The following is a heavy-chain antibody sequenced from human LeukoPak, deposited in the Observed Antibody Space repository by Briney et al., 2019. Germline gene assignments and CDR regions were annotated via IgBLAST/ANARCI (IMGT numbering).Heavy chain of an antibody. CDR3: ARDPITYYYGSGSHWFDP. CDR2: ISSSSSTI. D-gene: IGHD3-10*01. V-gene: IGHV3-48*04. Sequence: GGSLRLSCAASGFTFSSYSMNWVRQAPGKGLEWVSYISSSSSTIYYADSVKGRFTISRDNAKNSLYLQMNSLRAEDTAVYYCARDPITYYYGSGSHWFDPWGQGTLVTVSS. CDR1: GFTFSSYS. J-gene: IGHJ5*02.